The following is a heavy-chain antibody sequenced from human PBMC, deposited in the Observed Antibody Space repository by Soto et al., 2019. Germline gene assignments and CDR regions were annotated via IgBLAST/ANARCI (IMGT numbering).Heavy chain of an antibody. D-gene: IGHD3-3*01. CDR3: ARGGGVGVAGSAAFDM. V-gene: IGHV1-2*02. CDR1: GYPVTAYY. J-gene: IGHJ3*02. Sequence: QLHLVQSGAVVKKPGASVTVSCSASGYPVTAYYMHWVRQAPGRGPEWMGGINPATGAAKYTQTFRGRVTMTRDTSTSTVFMELSGLTSEDTAVFYCARGGGVGVAGSAAFDMWGQGTVVTVSS. CDR2: INPATGAA.